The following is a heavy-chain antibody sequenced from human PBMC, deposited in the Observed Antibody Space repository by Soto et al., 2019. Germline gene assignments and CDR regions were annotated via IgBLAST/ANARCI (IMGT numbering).Heavy chain of an antibody. D-gene: IGHD3-22*01. CDR1: GESFSNHY. CDR2: INYSGST. Sequence: PSDTLSLTCAVYGESFSNHYWTCIRQSPGKGLEWVGEINYSGSTRYNWSLGSRVTISVDTSKNQFSLMVTSVTAEDTAVYYCARGVVYRDVGLAYVMDVWGQGTPVTVSS. V-gene: IGHV4-34*01. J-gene: IGHJ6*02. CDR3: ARGVVYRDVGLAYVMDV.